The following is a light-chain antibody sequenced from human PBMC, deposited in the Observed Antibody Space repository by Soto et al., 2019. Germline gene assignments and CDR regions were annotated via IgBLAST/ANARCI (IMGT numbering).Light chain of an antibody. CDR1: SSDVGAYNY. J-gene: IGLJ1*01. CDR2: DVN. V-gene: IGLV2-11*01. Sequence: QSVLTQPRSVSGCPGQSVTISCTGTSSDVGAYNYVSWYQQHPGKAPKLMISDVNKRPSGVPDRFSGSKSGNTASLTISGLQAEDEADYYCCSYAGSYTSYVFGTGTKVTVL. CDR3: CSYAGSYTSYV.